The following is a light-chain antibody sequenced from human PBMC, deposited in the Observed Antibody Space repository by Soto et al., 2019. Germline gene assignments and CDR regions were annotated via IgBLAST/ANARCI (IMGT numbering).Light chain of an antibody. Sequence: EIVLTQSPATLSLSPGERATLSCRASQSVSSSLGWYQQKPGQAPRLLIYDASNRATGIPARFSGSGSGTDFTLTISSLEPEDFAVYYCQQRSNWPTITFGQGTRLEIK. CDR2: DAS. CDR3: QQRSNWPTIT. CDR1: QSVSSS. V-gene: IGKV3-11*01. J-gene: IGKJ5*01.